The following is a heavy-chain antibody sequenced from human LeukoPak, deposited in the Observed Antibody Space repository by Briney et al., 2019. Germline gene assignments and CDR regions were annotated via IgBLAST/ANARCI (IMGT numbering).Heavy chain of an antibody. CDR3: ARVAPFYYDSSGSNY. J-gene: IGHJ4*02. Sequence: SETLSLTCTVSGGSISSSRYHWGWIRQPPGKGLEWIGNIYYSGSTYYNPSLKSRVIISVDTSKNQFSLKLSSVTAADTAVYYCARVAPFYYDSSGSNYWGQGTLVTVSS. D-gene: IGHD3-22*01. V-gene: IGHV4-39*01. CDR2: IYYSGST. CDR1: GGSISSSRYH.